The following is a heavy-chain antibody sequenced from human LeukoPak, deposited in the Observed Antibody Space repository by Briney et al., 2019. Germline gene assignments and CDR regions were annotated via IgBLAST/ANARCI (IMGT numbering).Heavy chain of an antibody. CDR2: ITGSGGST. CDR1: GFTYSSYA. CDR3: AKVPLIAAPKPFDY. V-gene: IGHV3-23*01. D-gene: IGHD6-13*01. J-gene: IGHJ4*02. Sequence: PGGSLRLSCAASGFTYSSYAMSWVRQAPGKGLEGVPDITGSGGSTYYADSVKGRFTISRDNSKNTLYLQMNRLRAEDTAVYYCAKVPLIAAPKPFDYWGQGTLVTVSS.